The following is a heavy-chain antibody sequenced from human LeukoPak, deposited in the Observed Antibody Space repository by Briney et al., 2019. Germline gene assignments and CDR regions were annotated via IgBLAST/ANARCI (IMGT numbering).Heavy chain of an antibody. CDR2: IYYSGST. J-gene: IGHJ4*02. D-gene: IGHD6-19*01. CDR3: ASLAVAGLSEGY. CDR1: GGSISSDSYY. V-gene: IGHV4-39*01. Sequence: PSETLSLTCTVSGGSISSDSYYWAWIRQPPGKGLEWIASIYYSGSTYYNPSLKSRVTISVDTSRNQFSPKLSSVTAADTAVYYCASLAVAGLSEGYWGQGTLVIVSS.